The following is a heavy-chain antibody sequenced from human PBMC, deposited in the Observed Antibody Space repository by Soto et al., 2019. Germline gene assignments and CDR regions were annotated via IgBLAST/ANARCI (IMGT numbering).Heavy chain of an antibody. CDR2: VSAYNGNT. CDR3: AREGDGYSSSWGNYYYYYGMDV. Sequence: GGPVKVSRQSSGYTFSRDGIGGLRQPPGKGLEWMGWVSAYNGNTNYAQKLQGRVTMITDTSTSTAYMELRSLRSDDTAVYYGAREGDGYSSSWGNYYYYYGMDVWGQGTTVTVSS. CDR1: GYTFSRDG. D-gene: IGHD6-13*01. J-gene: IGHJ6*02. V-gene: IGHV1-18*04.